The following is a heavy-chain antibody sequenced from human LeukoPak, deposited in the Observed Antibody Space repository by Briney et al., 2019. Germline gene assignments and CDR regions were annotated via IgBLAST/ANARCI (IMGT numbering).Heavy chain of an antibody. Sequence: GGSLRLSCAASAFPFSSYGMHWVRQAPGKGLEWVAVIWHDGSHKYYADSVTGRFTISRGNSKNTLYLQMNSLRAEDTAIYYXXXXXYSSGWYLDYWGQGTLVTVSS. D-gene: IGHD6-19*01. CDR1: AFPFSSYG. V-gene: IGHV3-33*01. CDR2: IWHDGSHK. J-gene: IGHJ4*02. CDR3: XXXXYSSGWYLDY.